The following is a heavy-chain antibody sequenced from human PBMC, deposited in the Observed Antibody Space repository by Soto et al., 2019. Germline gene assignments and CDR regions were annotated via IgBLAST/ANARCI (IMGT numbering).Heavy chain of an antibody. J-gene: IGHJ6*02. Sequence: SETLSLTCTVSGGSISSSSYYWGWNRQPPGKRMEWIGSIYYSGSTYYNPSLKSRVTISVDTSKNQFSLKLSSVTAADTAVYYCARQFYDILTHTTYGMDVWGQGTTVTVSS. CDR1: GGSISSSSYY. D-gene: IGHD3-9*01. CDR2: IYYSGST. V-gene: IGHV4-39*01. CDR3: ARQFYDILTHTTYGMDV.